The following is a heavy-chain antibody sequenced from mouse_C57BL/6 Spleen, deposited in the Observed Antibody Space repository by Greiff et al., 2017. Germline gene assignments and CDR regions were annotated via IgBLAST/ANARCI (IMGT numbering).Heavy chain of an antibody. J-gene: IGHJ4*01. V-gene: IGHV1-55*01. CDR1: GYTFTSYW. D-gene: IGHD1-1*01. CDR3: ARSGGSSLLGAMDY. Sequence: QVHVKQPGAELVKPGASVKMSCKASGYTFTSYWITWVKQRPGQGLEWIGDIYPGSGSTNYNEKFKSKATLTVDTSSSTAYMQLSSLTSEDSAVYYCARSGGSSLLGAMDYWGQGTSVTVSS. CDR2: IYPGSGST.